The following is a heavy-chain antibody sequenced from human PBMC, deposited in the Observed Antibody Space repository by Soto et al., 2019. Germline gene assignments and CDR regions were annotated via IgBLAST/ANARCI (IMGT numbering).Heavy chain of an antibody. Sequence: ASVKVSCKASGYTFTSYGISWVRQAPGQGLEWMGWISAYNGNTNYAQKLQGRVTMTTDTSTSTAYMELRSLSSDDTAAYYCARDGVVAAAGYYYYYYGMDVWGQGTTVTVSS. J-gene: IGHJ6*02. CDR1: GYTFTSYG. D-gene: IGHD6-13*01. CDR3: ARDGVVAAAGYYYYYYGMDV. CDR2: ISAYNGNT. V-gene: IGHV1-18*01.